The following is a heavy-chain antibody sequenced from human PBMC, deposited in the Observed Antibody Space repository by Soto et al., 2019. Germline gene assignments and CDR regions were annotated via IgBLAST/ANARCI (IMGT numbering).Heavy chain of an antibody. J-gene: IGHJ4*02. CDR2: INSDGSST. Sequence: EVQLVESGGGLVQPGGSLRLSCEASGFTFSSYWMHWVRQAPGKGLVWVSRINSDGSSTSYADSVKGRFTISRDNAKNTLYMQMNIVRAEDTAVYYCARGRITGTKLGGFFDYWGQGTLVTVSS. D-gene: IGHD1-20*01. CDR1: GFTFSSYW. CDR3: ARGRITGTKLGGFFDY. V-gene: IGHV3-74*01.